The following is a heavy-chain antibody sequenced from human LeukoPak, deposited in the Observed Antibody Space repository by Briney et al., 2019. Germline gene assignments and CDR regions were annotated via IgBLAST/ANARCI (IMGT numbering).Heavy chain of an antibody. CDR3: ARAQNYYYYYMDV. J-gene: IGHJ6*03. CDR1: GGSFSGYY. CDR2: IYYSGST. Sequence: SETLSLTCAVYGGSFSGYYWSWIRQPPGKGLEWIGSIYYSGSTYYNPSLKSRVTISVDTSKDQFSLKLSSVTAADTAVYYCARAQNYYYYYMDVWGKGTTVTVSS. V-gene: IGHV4-34*01.